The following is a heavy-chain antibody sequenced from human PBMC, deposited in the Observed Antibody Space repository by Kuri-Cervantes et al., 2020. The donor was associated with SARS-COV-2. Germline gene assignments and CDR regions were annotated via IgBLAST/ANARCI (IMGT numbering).Heavy chain of an antibody. Sequence: GGSLRLSCAASGFTFSSYAMHWVRQAPGKGLEWVAVISYDGSNKYYADSVQGRFTISRDKSKNTLYLQMNSLRAEDTAVYYCARVGYCSSTSCYNFDYWGQGTLVTVSS. CDR1: GFTFSSYA. CDR2: ISYDGSNK. V-gene: IGHV3-30-3*01. J-gene: IGHJ4*02. CDR3: ARVGYCSSTSCYNFDY. D-gene: IGHD2-2*02.